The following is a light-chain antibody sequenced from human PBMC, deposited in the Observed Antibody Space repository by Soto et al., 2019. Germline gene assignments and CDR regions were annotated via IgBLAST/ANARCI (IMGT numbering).Light chain of an antibody. Sequence: IVLTQSPGTLSLSPGERATLSCRASQSVSSSYLVWYQQKTGQAPRLLIYSASTRATGIPDRFSGSVSGTDFTLTISRLEPDDFAVYYCPQFGTSPPAITFGQGTRLELK. CDR1: QSVSSSY. CDR3: PQFGTSPPAIT. J-gene: IGKJ5*01. V-gene: IGKV3-20*01. CDR2: SAS.